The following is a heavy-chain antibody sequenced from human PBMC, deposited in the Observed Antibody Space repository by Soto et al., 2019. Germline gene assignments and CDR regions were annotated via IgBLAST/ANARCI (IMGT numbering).Heavy chain of an antibody. V-gene: IGHV3-23*04. CDR1: GFTFSSYA. CDR2: IRGSGGSA. D-gene: IGHD6-19*01. Sequence: EVQLVESGGGLVQPGGSLRLSCAASGFTFSSYAMSWVRQAPGKGLEWVSAIRGSGGSAYYADSVKGRFTISRDNSKNTLYLQMNSLRAGDTAVYYCARESAVAGTFDYWGQGSLLTVSS. CDR3: ARESAVAGTFDY. J-gene: IGHJ4*02.